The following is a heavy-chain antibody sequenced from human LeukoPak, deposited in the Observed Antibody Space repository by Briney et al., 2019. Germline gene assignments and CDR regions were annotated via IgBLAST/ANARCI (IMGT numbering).Heavy chain of an antibody. Sequence: KPSETLSLTCAVYGGSFSGYHWSWIRQPPGKGLEWIGEINHSGSTNYNPSLKSRVTISVDTSKNQFSLKLSSVTAADTAVYHCAREGGVRSGWYINYYYGMDVWGKGTTVTVSS. CDR2: INHSGST. J-gene: IGHJ6*04. CDR1: GGSFSGYH. D-gene: IGHD6-13*01. CDR3: AREGGVRSGWYINYYYGMDV. V-gene: IGHV4-34*01.